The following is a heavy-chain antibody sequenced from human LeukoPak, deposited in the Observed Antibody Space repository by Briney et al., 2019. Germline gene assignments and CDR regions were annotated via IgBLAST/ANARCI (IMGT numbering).Heavy chain of an antibody. CDR2: IYYSGSS. Sequence: SETLSLTCTVSGGSISSSYWSWIRQPPGKGLEWIGYIYYSGSSNYNPSLKSRVTISVDTSKNQFSLKLSSVTAADTAVYYCAKDQVYGYSSSWYLEYFQHWGQGTLVTVSS. V-gene: IGHV4-59*01. CDR1: GGSISSSY. J-gene: IGHJ1*01. D-gene: IGHD6-13*01. CDR3: AKDQVYGYSSSWYLEYFQH.